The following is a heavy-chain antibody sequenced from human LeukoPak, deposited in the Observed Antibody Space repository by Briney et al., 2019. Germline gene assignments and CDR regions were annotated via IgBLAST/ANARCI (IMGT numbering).Heavy chain of an antibody. V-gene: IGHV4-4*02. CDR3: VRVSVVFGMDV. CDR1: VGSIGSSNW. Sequence: SSETLSLTCAVSVGSIGSSNWWSWVRQPPGKGLEWVGEIYPSGTTNYNPSLKSRVNISVDKSKNQFSLKLSSVTAADTAVYYCVRVSVVFGMDVRGRGTTVTVSS. D-gene: IGHD5/OR15-5a*01. CDR2: IYPSGTT. J-gene: IGHJ6*02.